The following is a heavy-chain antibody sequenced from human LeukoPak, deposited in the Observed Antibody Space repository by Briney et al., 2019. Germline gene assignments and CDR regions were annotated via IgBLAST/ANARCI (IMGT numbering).Heavy chain of an antibody. D-gene: IGHD3-10*01. CDR2: IYWDDDK. CDR3: AHQDDYYGSGSYYRNY. J-gene: IGHJ4*02. CDR1: GFSLSTSGVG. Sequence: SGPTLVNPTQTLTLTCTFSGFSLSTSGVGVGWIRQPPGKALEWLALIYWDDDKRYSPSPKSRLTITKDTSKNQVVLTMTNMDPVDTATYYCAHQDDYYGSGSYYRNYWGQGTLVTVSS. V-gene: IGHV2-5*02.